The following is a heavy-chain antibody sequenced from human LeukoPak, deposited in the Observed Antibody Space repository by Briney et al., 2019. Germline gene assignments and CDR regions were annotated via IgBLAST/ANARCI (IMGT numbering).Heavy chain of an antibody. Sequence: GGSLRLSCAASGFTFSSYWMNWARQAPGKGLEWVASINHNGNVNYYVDSVKGRFTISRDNAKNSLYLQMNSLRAEDTAVYYCARDEGGYDPAGADWGQGTLVTVSS. V-gene: IGHV3-7*01. CDR2: INHNGNVN. D-gene: IGHD5-12*01. CDR1: GFTFSSYW. CDR3: ARDEGGYDPAGAD. J-gene: IGHJ4*02.